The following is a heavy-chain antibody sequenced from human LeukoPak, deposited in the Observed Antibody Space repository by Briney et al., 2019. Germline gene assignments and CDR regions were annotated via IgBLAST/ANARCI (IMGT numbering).Heavy chain of an antibody. CDR2: ISSTTRTI. D-gene: IGHD6-13*01. Sequence: TGGSLRLSCAASGFTFSTYNMNWVRQAPGKGLEWVSYISSTTRTIYYADSVKGRFTISRDNAKNALFLQVNSLRDEDTAVYYCARDRQQMDREGYYDLWGRGTLVTVSS. CDR1: GFTFSTYN. CDR3: ARDRQQMDREGYYDL. J-gene: IGHJ2*01. V-gene: IGHV3-48*02.